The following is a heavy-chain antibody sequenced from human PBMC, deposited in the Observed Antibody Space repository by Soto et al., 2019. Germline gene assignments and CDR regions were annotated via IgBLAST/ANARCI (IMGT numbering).Heavy chain of an antibody. CDR1: GFTFSSYG. CDR3: ARELGYCSSTSCYKGYYGMDV. V-gene: IGHV3-33*01. D-gene: IGHD2-2*02. J-gene: IGHJ6*02. CDR2: IWYDGSNK. Sequence: QLQLVESGGGVVQPGRSLRLSCAASGFTFSSYGMHWVRQAPGKGLEWVAVIWYDGSNKYYADSVKGRFIISRDNSKNTLYLQMNSLRAEDTAVYYCARELGYCSSTSCYKGYYGMDVWGPGTPVTVS.